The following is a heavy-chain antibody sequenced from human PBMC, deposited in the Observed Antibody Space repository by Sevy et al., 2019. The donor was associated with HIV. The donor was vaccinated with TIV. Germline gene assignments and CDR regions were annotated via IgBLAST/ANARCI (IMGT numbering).Heavy chain of an antibody. Sequence: GGSLRLSCAASGFTFSSYAMSWVRQAPGKGLEWVSAISGSGGRTSYSDSVKGRFTISRDNSKNTLYLQMNSLRAEDTAVYYSAKAPNGYYGSGREGYYFDYWGQGTLVTVSS. D-gene: IGHD3-10*01. CDR1: GFTFSSYA. J-gene: IGHJ4*02. CDR3: AKAPNGYYGSGREGYYFDY. CDR2: ISGSGGRT. V-gene: IGHV3-23*01.